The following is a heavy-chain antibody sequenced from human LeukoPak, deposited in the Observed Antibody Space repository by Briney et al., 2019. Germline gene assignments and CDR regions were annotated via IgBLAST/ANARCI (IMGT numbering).Heavy chain of an antibody. CDR3: ARGQTTVTTAEYFQH. J-gene: IGHJ1*01. CDR2: INHSGST. CDR1: GGSFSGYY. V-gene: IGHV4-34*01. D-gene: IGHD4-17*01. Sequence: SETLSLTCAVYGGSFSGYYWSWIRQPPGKGLEWIGEINHSGSTNYNPSLKSRVTTSVDTSKNQFSLKLSSVTAADTAVYYCARGQTTVTTAEYFQHWGQGTLVTVSS.